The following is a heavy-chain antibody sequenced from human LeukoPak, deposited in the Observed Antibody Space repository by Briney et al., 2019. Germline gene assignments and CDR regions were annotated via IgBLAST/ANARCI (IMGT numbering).Heavy chain of an antibody. J-gene: IGHJ5*02. V-gene: IGHV7-4-1*02. CDR1: GYTFTSYV. D-gene: IGHD3-10*01. Sequence: ASVRVSCKASGYTFTSYVMNWVRQAPGQGLEWMGWINTNTGNPTYAQGFTGRFVFSLDTSVSTAYLQISSLKAEDTAMYYCARWGYGSGSYPNGGFDPWGQGTLVTVSS. CDR3: ARWGYGSGSYPNGGFDP. CDR2: INTNTGNP.